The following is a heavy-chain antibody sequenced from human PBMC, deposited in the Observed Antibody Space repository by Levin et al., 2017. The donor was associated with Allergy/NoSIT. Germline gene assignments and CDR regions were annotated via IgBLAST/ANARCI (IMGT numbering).Heavy chain of an antibody. Sequence: SQTLSLTCGVYGGSLSGFYWSWIRQSPGKGLEWVGQINHSGGSNCNPSLKSRVTMIVDTSQNQFSLKLTAVTAADTAVYFCARGQRDNSADLRAGPWLQGLWRSLDYYAMDVWGQGTTVTVSS. CDR1: GGSLSGFY. CDR2: INHSGGS. V-gene: IGHV4-34*01. D-gene: IGHD4/OR15-4a*01. CDR3: ARGQRDNSADLRAGPWLQGLWRSLDYYAMDV. J-gene: IGHJ6*02.